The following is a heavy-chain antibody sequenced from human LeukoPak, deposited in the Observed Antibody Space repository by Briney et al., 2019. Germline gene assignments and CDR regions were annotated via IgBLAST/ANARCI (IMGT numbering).Heavy chain of an antibody. CDR1: GFTVSSNY. J-gene: IGHJ6*02. Sequence: GGSLRLSCAASGFTVSSNYMSWVRQAPGKGLEWVSSISSSSSYIYYADSVKGRFTISRDNAKNSLYLQMNSLRAEDTAVYYCAREVIGYCSSTSCYRYGMDVWGQGTTVTVSS. V-gene: IGHV3-21*01. CDR2: ISSSSSYI. D-gene: IGHD2-2*01. CDR3: AREVIGYCSSTSCYRYGMDV.